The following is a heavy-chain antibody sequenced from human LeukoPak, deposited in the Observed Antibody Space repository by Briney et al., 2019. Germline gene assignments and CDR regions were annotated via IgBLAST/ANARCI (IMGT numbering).Heavy chain of an antibody. J-gene: IGHJ6*02. D-gene: IGHD3-3*01. CDR3: AKEEVSGLRFLEWLPTGYYYYGMDV. V-gene: IGHV4-34*01. CDR2: INHSGST. Sequence: PSETLSLTCAVYGGSFSGYYWSWIRQPPGKGLEWIGEINHSGSTNYNPSLKSRVTISVDTSKNQFSLKLSSVTAEDTAVYYCAKEEVSGLRFLEWLPTGYYYYGMDVWGQGTTVTVSS. CDR1: GGSFSGYY.